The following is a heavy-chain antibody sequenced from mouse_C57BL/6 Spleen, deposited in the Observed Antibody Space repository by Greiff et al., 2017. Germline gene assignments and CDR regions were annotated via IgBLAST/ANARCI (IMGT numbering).Heavy chain of an antibody. J-gene: IGHJ2*01. CDR1: VYAFSSYW. CDR3: ARRAAQGRDCDY. D-gene: IGHD3-2*02. Sequence: QVHVKQSGAELVKPGASVKISCKASVYAFSSYWMNWVQQRPGKGLEWIGQIYPGAGDTNYNGKFKGKATLTADKSSSTAYMQLSSLTSEDSAVYFCARRAAQGRDCDYWGQGTTLTVSS. CDR2: IYPGAGDT. V-gene: IGHV1-80*01.